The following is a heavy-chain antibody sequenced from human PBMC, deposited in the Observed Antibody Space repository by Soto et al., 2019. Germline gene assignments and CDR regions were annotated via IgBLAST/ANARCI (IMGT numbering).Heavy chain of an antibody. D-gene: IGHD3-9*01. V-gene: IGHV2-5*02. CDR3: EPKCPEDWPLEY. J-gene: IGHJ4*02. CDR1: GFSLSTSGVG. CDR2: FYWDDST. Sequence: QITLKESGPTLVRPTQTLTLTCAFSGFSLSTSGVGVGWIRQPPGKALEWLAVFYWDDSTHYSPSLRSRLTITQDPCINQLVPTMTHIDPMDPGTYYCEPKCPEDWPLEYWGQGTLVTVSS.